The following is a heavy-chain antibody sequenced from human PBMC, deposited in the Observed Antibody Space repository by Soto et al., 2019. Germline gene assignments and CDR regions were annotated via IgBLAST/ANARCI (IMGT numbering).Heavy chain of an antibody. Sequence: GGSLRLSCSASGFTFSSYTMHWVRQAPGKGLEYVSAISSNGGSTYYADSVKGRFTISRDNSKNTLYLQMSSLRAEDTAVYYCVKDQTVQLWSPSPDYWGQGTLVTVSS. CDR2: ISSNGGST. CDR3: VKDQTVQLWSPSPDY. V-gene: IGHV3-64D*06. CDR1: GFTFSSYT. J-gene: IGHJ4*02. D-gene: IGHD5-18*01.